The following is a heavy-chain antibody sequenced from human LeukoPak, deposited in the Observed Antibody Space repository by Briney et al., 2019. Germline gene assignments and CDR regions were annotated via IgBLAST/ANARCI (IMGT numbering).Heavy chain of an antibody. V-gene: IGHV4-30-2*01. D-gene: IGHD3-16*01. J-gene: IGHJ4*02. Sequence: PSQTLSLTCAVSGGSISSGGYSWSWIRQPPGKGLEWIGYIYHSGSTYYNPSLKSRVTISVDTSKNQFSLKLSSVTAADTAVYYCARDRGGSPFDHWGQGTLVTVSS. CDR1: GGSISSGGYS. CDR2: IYHSGST. CDR3: ARDRGGSPFDH.